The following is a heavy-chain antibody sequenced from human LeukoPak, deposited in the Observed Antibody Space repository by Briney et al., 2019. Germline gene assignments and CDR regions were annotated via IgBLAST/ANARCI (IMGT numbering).Heavy chain of an antibody. CDR1: GGTFSSYA. CDR2: IIPIFGTA. D-gene: IGHD5-18*01. Sequence: SVKVSCKASGGTFSSYAISWVRQAPGQGLEWMGGIIPIFGTANYAQKFQGRVTITADESTSTAYMELSSLRSEDTAVYYCARDSHLPPYSYGYYFDYWGQGTLVIVSS. J-gene: IGHJ4*02. CDR3: ARDSHLPPYSYGYYFDY. V-gene: IGHV1-69*13.